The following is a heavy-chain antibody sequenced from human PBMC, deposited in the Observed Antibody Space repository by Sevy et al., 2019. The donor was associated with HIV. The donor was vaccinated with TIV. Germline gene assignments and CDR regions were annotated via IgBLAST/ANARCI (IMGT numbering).Heavy chain of an antibody. J-gene: IGHJ6*03. CDR1: GFDFSDHY. Sequence: GGSLRLSCAASGFDFSDHYVDWVRQAPGKGLEWVGRIRNRPNRYTTEYAASVEGRFTISRDDSRHSLYLQMNSLKTEDSAVLYCVRGPNCGVGGCQQISPYCLDVWGIGTTVTVSS. CDR2: IRNRPNRYTT. CDR3: VRGPNCGVGGCQQISPYCLDV. V-gene: IGHV3-72*01. D-gene: IGHD2-21*01.